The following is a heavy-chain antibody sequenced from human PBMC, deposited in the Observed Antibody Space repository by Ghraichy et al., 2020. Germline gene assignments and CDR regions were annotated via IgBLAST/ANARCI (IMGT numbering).Heavy chain of an antibody. D-gene: IGHD6-19*01. CDR3: VKDILYSSGAGY. Sequence: GESLNISCAASGFTFSSYAMSWVRQAPGKGPEWVSVISGSGGSTFYADSVKGRLTISRDNSKNMLYLQMNTLRAEDTAVYYCVKDILYSSGAGYWGQGTLVTVSS. CDR2: ISGSGGST. J-gene: IGHJ4*02. V-gene: IGHV3-23*01. CDR1: GFTFSSYA.